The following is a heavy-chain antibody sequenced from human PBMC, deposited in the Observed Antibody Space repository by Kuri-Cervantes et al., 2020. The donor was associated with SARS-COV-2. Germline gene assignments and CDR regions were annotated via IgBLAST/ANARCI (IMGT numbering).Heavy chain of an antibody. D-gene: IGHD4-23*01. Sequence: GESLKISCAASGFPFSRYAMHWVRQAPGKGLEWVAVISYDGSNKYYADSVKGRFTISRDNSKNTLYLQMNSLRAEDTAVYYCARVGGGNSDAFDIWGQGTMVTVSS. J-gene: IGHJ3*02. CDR3: ARVGGGNSDAFDI. CDR2: ISYDGSNK. CDR1: GFPFSRYA. V-gene: IGHV3-30-3*01.